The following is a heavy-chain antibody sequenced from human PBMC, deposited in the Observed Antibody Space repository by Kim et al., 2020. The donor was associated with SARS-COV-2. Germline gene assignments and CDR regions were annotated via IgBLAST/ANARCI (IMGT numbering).Heavy chain of an antibody. CDR2: INPKTGGI. Sequence: ASVKVSCETSGYTFTDFFMHWVRQAPGQGLEWMGRINPKTGGINYALKFQTRVTMARDTSISTAYMELSGLTSDDTALYFCARGGLYCSDGLCSDSWGQG. CDR1: GYTFTDFF. D-gene: IGHD2-8*01. J-gene: IGHJ4*02. CDR3: ARGGLYCSDGLCSDS. V-gene: IGHV1-2*06.